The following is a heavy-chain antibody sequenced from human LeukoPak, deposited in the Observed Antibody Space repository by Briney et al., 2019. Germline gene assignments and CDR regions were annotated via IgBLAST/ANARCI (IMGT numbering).Heavy chain of an antibody. CDR2: INSDGSST. J-gene: IGHJ6*02. V-gene: IGHV3-74*01. Sequence: GGSLRLSCVVSGFTFNRCWMNWARQAPGKGLVWVSRINSDGSSTSYADSVKGRFTISRDNAKNTLYLQMNSLRAEDTAVYYCAREGVWRQQLVDYYYGMDVWGQGTTVTVSS. CDR1: GFTFNRCW. D-gene: IGHD6-13*01. CDR3: AREGVWRQQLVDYYYGMDV.